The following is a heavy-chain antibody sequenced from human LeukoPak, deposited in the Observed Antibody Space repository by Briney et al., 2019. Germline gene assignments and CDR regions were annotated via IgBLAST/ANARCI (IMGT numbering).Heavy chain of an antibody. CDR2: IYYSGST. V-gene: IGHV4-59*08. CDR3: ARTNSSGRGRYFDY. CDR1: GGSISSYY. Sequence: SETLSLTCTVSGGSISSYYWSWIQQPPGKGLEWIGYIYYSGSTNYNPSLKSRVTISVDTSKNQFSLKLSSVTAADTAVYYCARTNSSGRGRYFDYWGQGTLVTVSS. D-gene: IGHD6-19*01. J-gene: IGHJ4*02.